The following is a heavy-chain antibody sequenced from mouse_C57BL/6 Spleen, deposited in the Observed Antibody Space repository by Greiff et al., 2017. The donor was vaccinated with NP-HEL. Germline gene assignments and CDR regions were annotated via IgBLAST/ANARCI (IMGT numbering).Heavy chain of an antibody. CDR2: INPNNGGT. CDR1: GYTFTDYN. J-gene: IGHJ4*01. V-gene: IGHV1-18*01. Sequence: EVQLQQSGPELVKPGASVKIPCKASGYTFTDYNMDWVKQSHGKSLEWIGDINPNNGGTIYNQKFKGKATLTVDKSSSTAYMELRSLTSEDTAVYYCARGDSSGSFWAMDYWGQGTSVTVSS. D-gene: IGHD3-2*02. CDR3: ARGDSSGSFWAMDY.